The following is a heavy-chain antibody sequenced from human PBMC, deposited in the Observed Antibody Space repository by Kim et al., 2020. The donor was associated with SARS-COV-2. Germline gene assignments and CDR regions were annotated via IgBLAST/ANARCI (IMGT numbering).Heavy chain of an antibody. J-gene: IGHJ6*02. CDR2: ISSSGSTI. Sequence: GGSLRLSCAASGFTFSDYYMSWIRQAPGKGLEWVSYISSSGSTIYYADSVKGRFTISRDNAKNSLYLQMNSLRAEDTAVYYCARDLVVVVPAANYYYYYGMDVWGQGTTVTVSS. D-gene: IGHD2-2*01. CDR1: GFTFSDYY. CDR3: ARDLVVVVPAANYYYYYGMDV. V-gene: IGHV3-11*04.